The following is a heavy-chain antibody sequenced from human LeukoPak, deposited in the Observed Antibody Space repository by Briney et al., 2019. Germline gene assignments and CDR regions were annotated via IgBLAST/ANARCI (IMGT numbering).Heavy chain of an antibody. CDR2: FDPGDGET. V-gene: IGHV1-24*01. CDR3: AAPGVGATTDAFDI. D-gene: IGHD1-26*01. CDR1: GYSLTELS. J-gene: IGHJ3*02. Sequence: ASVKVSCKVSGYSLTELSMHWVRQAPGKGPEWMGRFDPGDGETIYAQKFQGRVTMTEDTSTDTAYMELSSLRSEDTAVYYCAAPGVGATTDAFDIWGQGTMVTVSS.